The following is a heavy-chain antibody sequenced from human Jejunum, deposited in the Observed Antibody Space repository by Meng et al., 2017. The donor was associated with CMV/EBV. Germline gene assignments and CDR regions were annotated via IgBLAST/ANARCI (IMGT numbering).Heavy chain of an antibody. Sequence: QAQLVQSGGEVKKPXXXXKVXCKAFGYTFTNYGITWVRQAPGQGLEWMGWISAYNGNTNYAQTLQGRLTMATDTSTSTAYMELRSLRSDDTAVYYCARVEVGITSGDYWGQGTLVTVSS. CDR2: ISAYNGNT. J-gene: IGHJ4*02. CDR1: GYTFTNYG. CDR3: ARVEVGITSGDY. D-gene: IGHD1-26*01. V-gene: IGHV1-18*01.